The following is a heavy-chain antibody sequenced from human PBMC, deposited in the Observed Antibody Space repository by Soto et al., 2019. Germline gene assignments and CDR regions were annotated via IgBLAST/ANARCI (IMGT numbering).Heavy chain of an antibody. CDR3: ASGSSESYYYGMDV. CDR1: GFTFSSYS. Sequence: PGGSLRLSCAASGFTFSSYSMNWVRQAPGKGLEWVSYISSSSTIYYADSVKGRFTISRDNAKNSLYLQMNSLRAEDTAVYYCASGSSESYYYGMDVWGQGTTVTVSS. J-gene: IGHJ6*02. CDR2: ISSSSTI. V-gene: IGHV3-48*01. D-gene: IGHD1-26*01.